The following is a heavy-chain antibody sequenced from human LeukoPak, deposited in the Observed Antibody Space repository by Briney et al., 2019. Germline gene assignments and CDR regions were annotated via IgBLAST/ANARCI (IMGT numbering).Heavy chain of an antibody. CDR2: INPNSGGT. V-gene: IGHV1-2*02. CDR1: GYTFTGYY. J-gene: IGHJ6*02. CDR3: ARDIVVVPAATSGGYGMDV. D-gene: IGHD2-2*01. Sequence: ASVKVSCKASGYTFTGYYMHWVRQAPGQGLEWMGWINPNSGGTNYAQKFQGRVTMTRDTSISTAYMELSSLRSEDTAVYYCARDIVVVPAATSGGYGMDVWGQGTTVTVSS.